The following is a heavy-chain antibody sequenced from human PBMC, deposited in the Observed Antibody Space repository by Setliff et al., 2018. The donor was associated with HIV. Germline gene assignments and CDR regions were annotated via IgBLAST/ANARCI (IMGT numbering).Heavy chain of an antibody. Sequence: SVKVSCKASGGTFSSYAISWARQAPGQGLEWMGGIIPIFGTANYAQKFQGRVTITTDESTSTAYVYLSSLRSEDTAVYYCASGTTYGGNSVAFDIWGQGTMVTVSS. D-gene: IGHD4-17*01. CDR1: GGTFSSYA. CDR2: IIPIFGTA. J-gene: IGHJ3*02. V-gene: IGHV1-69*05. CDR3: ASGTTYGGNSVAFDI.